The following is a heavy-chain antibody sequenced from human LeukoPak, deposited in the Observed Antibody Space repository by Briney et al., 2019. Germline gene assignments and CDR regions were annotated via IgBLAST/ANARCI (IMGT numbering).Heavy chain of an antibody. V-gene: IGHV1-2*02. CDR1: GYTFTGYY. CDR2: INPNSGGT. D-gene: IGHD6-13*01. Sequence: ASVKVSCKASGYTFTGYYMHWVRQAPGQGLEWVGWINPNSGGTNYAQKFQGRVTMTRDTSISTAYMELSRLRSDDTAVYYCARDIAAAGLYYYYGMDVWGQGTTVTVSS. J-gene: IGHJ6*02. CDR3: ARDIAAAGLYYYYGMDV.